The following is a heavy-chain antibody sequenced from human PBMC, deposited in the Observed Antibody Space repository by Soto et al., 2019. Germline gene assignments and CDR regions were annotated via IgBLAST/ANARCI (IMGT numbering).Heavy chain of an antibody. D-gene: IGHD1-26*01. CDR2: INPSIGTT. J-gene: IGHJ4*02. V-gene: IGHV1-46*03. CDR1: GYTFTNFG. Sequence: GASVKVSCKASGYTFTNFGISWVRQAPGQGLEWMGVINPSIGTTTYAQKFQGRVTMTSDTSTSSVYMEVSSLRSEDTAVYYCISTLGARFDYWGQGTLVTVSS. CDR3: ISTLGARFDY.